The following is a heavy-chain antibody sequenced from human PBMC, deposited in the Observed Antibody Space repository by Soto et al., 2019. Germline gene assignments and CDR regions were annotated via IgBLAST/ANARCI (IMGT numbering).Heavy chain of an antibody. V-gene: IGHV4-34*01. D-gene: IGHD2-15*01. CDR2: INHSGST. CDR1: GGSFSGYY. Sequence: PSETLSLTCAVYGGSFSGYYWSWIRQPPGKGLEWIGEINHSGSTNYNPSLKSRVTISVDTSKNQFSLKLSSVTAADTAVYYCARAPRGIGVVVVAAAFYFDYWGQGTLVTVSS. CDR3: ARAPRGIGVVVVAAAFYFDY. J-gene: IGHJ4*02.